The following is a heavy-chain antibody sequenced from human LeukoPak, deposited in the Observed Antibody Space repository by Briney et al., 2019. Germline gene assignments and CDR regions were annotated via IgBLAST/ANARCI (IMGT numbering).Heavy chain of an antibody. CDR1: GFTFSSYW. Sequence: GGSLRLSCAASGFTFSSYWMSWVRQAPGKGLEWVANIKQDGSEKYYVDSVKGRFTISRDNAKNSLYLQMNSLRAEDTAVYYCARDLTVVVPAANAFDIWGQGTMATVSS. D-gene: IGHD2-2*01. CDR2: IKQDGSEK. V-gene: IGHV3-7*01. CDR3: ARDLTVVVPAANAFDI. J-gene: IGHJ3*02.